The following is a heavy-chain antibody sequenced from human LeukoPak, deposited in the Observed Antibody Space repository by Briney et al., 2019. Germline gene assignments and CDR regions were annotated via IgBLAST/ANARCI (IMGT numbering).Heavy chain of an antibody. D-gene: IGHD6-13*01. CDR1: GFTLDDYG. V-gene: IGHV3-20*04. J-gene: IGHJ6*03. CDR2: INWNGGST. Sequence: GGSLRLSCAGSGFTLDDYGMSWVRQAPGKGLAWVSGINWNGGSTGYADSVKGRFTSSRDNAKNSLYLQMNSLRAEDTALYYCARGRGQLPSAYYYYMDVWGKGTTVTVSS. CDR3: ARGRGQLPSAYYYYMDV.